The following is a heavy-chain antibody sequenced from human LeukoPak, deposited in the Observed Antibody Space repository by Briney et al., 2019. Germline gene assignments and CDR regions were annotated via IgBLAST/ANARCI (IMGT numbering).Heavy chain of an antibody. J-gene: IGHJ6*03. CDR1: GFTFSTYA. CDR2: ISAGGATI. Sequence: PGGSLRLSCAASGFTFSTYAMSWVRQAPGKGLEWVSPISAGGATIYYADSVKGRFTISRDNSKNTLYLQINSLRAEDTAVYYCTKDSGGTYFYYYYYMDVWGKGTTVTVSS. V-gene: IGHV3-23*01. CDR3: TKDSGGTYFYYYYYMDV. D-gene: IGHD1-26*01.